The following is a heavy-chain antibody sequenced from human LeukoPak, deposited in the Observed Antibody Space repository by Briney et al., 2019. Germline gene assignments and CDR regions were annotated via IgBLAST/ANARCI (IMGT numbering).Heavy chain of an antibody. D-gene: IGHD3-10*01. CDR2: INHSGST. V-gene: IGHV4-34*01. Sequence: SETLSLTCAVYGGSFSGYYWSWIRQPPGKGLEWVGEINHSGSTNYNPSLKSRVTISVDTSKNQFSLKLSSVTAADTAVYYCARGNNYYGSGSYRYWGQGTLVTVSS. J-gene: IGHJ4*02. CDR1: GGSFSGYY. CDR3: ARGNNYYGSGSYRY.